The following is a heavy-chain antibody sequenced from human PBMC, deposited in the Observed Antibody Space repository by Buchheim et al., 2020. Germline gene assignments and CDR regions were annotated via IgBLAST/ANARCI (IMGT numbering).Heavy chain of an antibody. D-gene: IGHD2-21*02. CDR1: GDSISSGRHY. V-gene: IGHV4-61*02. Sequence: QVQLQESGPGLVKPSQTLSLTCTVSGDSISSGRHYWRWIRQPAGKPLEWIGRVHGTGTTKYNPSLTSRVTVSVATYQNQSSLQLTSVTAADTAVYYCVRDCGDDCHWGMGVDVWGQGTT. CDR3: VRDCGDDCHWGMGVDV. CDR2: VHGTGTT. J-gene: IGHJ6*02.